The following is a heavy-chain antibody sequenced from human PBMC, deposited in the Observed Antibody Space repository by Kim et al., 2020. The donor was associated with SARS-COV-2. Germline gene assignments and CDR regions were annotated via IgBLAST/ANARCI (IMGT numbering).Heavy chain of an antibody. Sequence: GGSLRLSCAASGFTFSGSAMHWVRQASGKGLEWVSLISSEGNSYATAYAASGKGRFTISRYDSKNTAYLKMNSLKTEDTAVYYGNNFCSSNSCYPDVDY. CDR3: NNFCSSNSCYPDVDY. D-gene: IGHD2-2*01. J-gene: IGHJ4*01. CDR2: ISSEGNSYAT. V-gene: IGHV3-73*01. CDR1: GFTFSGSA.